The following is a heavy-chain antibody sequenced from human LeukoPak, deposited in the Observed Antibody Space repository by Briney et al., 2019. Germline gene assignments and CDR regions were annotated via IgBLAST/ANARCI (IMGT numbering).Heavy chain of an antibody. CDR2: IYTSGST. Sequence: PSETLSLACTVSGGSISSYYWSWIRQPARKGLEWIGRIYTSGSTNCNPSLKSRVTISVDKSKNRFSLKLSSVTAADTAVYYCARGRYYDQNAFDIWGQGTMVTVSS. J-gene: IGHJ3*02. D-gene: IGHD3-22*01. V-gene: IGHV4-4*07. CDR3: ARGRYYDQNAFDI. CDR1: GGSISSYY.